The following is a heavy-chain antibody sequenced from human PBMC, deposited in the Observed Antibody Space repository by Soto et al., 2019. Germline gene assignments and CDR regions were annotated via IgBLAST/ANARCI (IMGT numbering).Heavy chain of an antibody. CDR2: MRSECYGGTA. J-gene: IGHJ4*02. V-gene: IGHV3-49*03. CDR1: GFTFDDYA. D-gene: IGHD2-15*01. CDR3: STIPSNRRGQPFGC. Sequence: EMQLVESGGGLVEPGRSLRLSCTGSGFTFDDYAISWFRQTPGRWLECIGFMRSECYGGTADYAASVQGRFTISREDSKSVAFLQMKSRKSDYTGVYFCSTIPSNRRGQPFGCGGQGTLVTVSS.